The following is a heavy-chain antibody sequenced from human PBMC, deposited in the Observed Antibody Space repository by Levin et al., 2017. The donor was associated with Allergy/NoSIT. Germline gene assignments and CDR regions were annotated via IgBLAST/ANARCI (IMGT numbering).Heavy chain of an antibody. Sequence: GGSLRLSCAASGFTFSSYAMSWVRQAPGKGLEWVSAISGSGGSTDYADSVKGRFTVSRDNSKNTLYLQMNSLRAEDTAVYYCAGARDYSFDYWGQGTLVTVSS. CDR1: GFTFSSYA. V-gene: IGHV3-23*01. J-gene: IGHJ4*02. D-gene: IGHD3/OR15-3a*01. CDR2: ISGSGGST. CDR3: AGARDYSFDY.